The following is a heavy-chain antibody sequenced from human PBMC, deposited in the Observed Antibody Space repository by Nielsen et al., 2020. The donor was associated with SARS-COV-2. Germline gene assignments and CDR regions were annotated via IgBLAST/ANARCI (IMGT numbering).Heavy chain of an antibody. V-gene: IGHV5-51*01. Sequence: GESPVISREGSGYIFTDYWIGWVRQMPGKGLEWMGFIYPGDSDTRYSPSFQGQVTISADKSINTAYLQWRSLKASDTAMYYCARLGGPTLVTPDAFDIWGQGTMVTVSS. CDR3: ARLGGPTLVTPDAFDI. J-gene: IGHJ3*02. CDR1: GYIFTDYW. CDR2: IYPGDSDT. D-gene: IGHD4-23*01.